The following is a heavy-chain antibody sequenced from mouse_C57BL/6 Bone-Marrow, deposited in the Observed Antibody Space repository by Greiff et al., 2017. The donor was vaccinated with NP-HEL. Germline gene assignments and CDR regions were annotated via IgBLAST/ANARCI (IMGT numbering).Heavy chain of an antibody. V-gene: IGHV1-69*01. CDR1: GYTFTSYW. J-gene: IGHJ2*01. CDR2: IDPSDSYT. D-gene: IGHD1-1*01. Sequence: VQLQQPGAELVMPGASVKLSCKASGYTFTSYWMHWVKQRPGQGLEWIGEIDPSDSYTNYNQKFKGKSTLTVDKSSSTAYMQLSSLTSEDSAVYYCARPTTVVGFDYWGQGTTLTVSS. CDR3: ARPTTVVGFDY.